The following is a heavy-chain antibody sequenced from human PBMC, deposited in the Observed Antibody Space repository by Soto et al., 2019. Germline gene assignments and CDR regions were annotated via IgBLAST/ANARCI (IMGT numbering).Heavy chain of an antibody. Sequence: QVQLQESGPGLVKPSETLSLTCTVSGGSISSYYWSWIRQPPGKGLEWIGYIYYSGSTNYNPSLKSRFTISVDTSKNQFSLKLSSVTAADTAVYYCARGGTTAVRKGAGFDYYYYGMDVWGQGTTVTVSS. D-gene: IGHD1-1*01. V-gene: IGHV4-59*01. J-gene: IGHJ6*02. CDR1: GGSISSYY. CDR3: ARGGTTAVRKGAGFDYYYYGMDV. CDR2: IYYSGST.